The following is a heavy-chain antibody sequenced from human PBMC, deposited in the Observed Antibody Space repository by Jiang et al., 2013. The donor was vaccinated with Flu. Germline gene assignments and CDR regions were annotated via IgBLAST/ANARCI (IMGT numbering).Heavy chain of an antibody. V-gene: IGHV5-10-1*01. CDR2: IDPSDSYT. CDR3: ARRISGSGAPYGMDV. J-gene: IGHJ6*04. Sequence: GAEVKKPGESLRISCKGSGYSFTSYWISWVRQMPGKGLEWMGRIDPSDSYTNYSPSFQGHVTISADKSISTAYLQWSSLKASDTAMYYCARRISGSGAPYGMDVWGKGTTVTVSS. CDR1: GYSFTSYW. D-gene: IGHD6-19*01.